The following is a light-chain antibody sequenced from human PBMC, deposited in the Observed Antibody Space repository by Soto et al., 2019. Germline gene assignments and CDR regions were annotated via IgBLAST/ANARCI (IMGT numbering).Light chain of an antibody. J-gene: IGKJ1*01. CDR1: QSVSNN. V-gene: IGKV3-15*01. Sequence: IVMTQSPATLSVSPGERASLSCRASQSVSNNLAWYQQKPGQAPRLLIYGASTRATGIPARFSGSGSGTDFTLTISSLQSEDFVVYYCQQYNNWPRTFGQGTKVDIK. CDR2: GAS. CDR3: QQYNNWPRT.